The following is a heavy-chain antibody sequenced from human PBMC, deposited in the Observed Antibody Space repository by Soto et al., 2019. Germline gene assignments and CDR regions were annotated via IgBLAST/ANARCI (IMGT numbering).Heavy chain of an antibody. CDR2: INPYNGNT. J-gene: IGHJ4*02. Sequence: ASVQVSCQASGYTFNTYGIPWLRDAPGQGLEWMGWINPYNGNTKFAQKLQDRVTMTTATSTSTAYMELASLRSDDTAVYYCARGCIAVTTHLCYWGQGTLVTVSS. V-gene: IGHV1-18*01. CDR3: ARGCIAVTTHLCY. D-gene: IGHD4-17*01. CDR1: GYTFNTYG.